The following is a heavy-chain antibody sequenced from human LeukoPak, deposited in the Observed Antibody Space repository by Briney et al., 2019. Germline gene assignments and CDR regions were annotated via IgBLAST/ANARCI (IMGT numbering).Heavy chain of an antibody. J-gene: IGHJ4*02. CDR3: ARRELAGSTAYFDY. D-gene: IGHD1-26*01. V-gene: IGHV1-3*01. CDR2: INAGNGNT. CDR1: GYTSTTYA. Sequence: ASVKVSCKASGYTSTTYAIHWVRRAPGQRLEWMGWINAGNGNTKYSQKFQGRVTMTRDTSTSTVYMELSSLRSEDTAVYYCARRELAGSTAYFDYWGQGTLVTVSS.